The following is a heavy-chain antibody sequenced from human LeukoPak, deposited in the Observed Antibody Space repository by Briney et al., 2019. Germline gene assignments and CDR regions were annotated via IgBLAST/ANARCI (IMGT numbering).Heavy chain of an antibody. D-gene: IGHD6-19*01. CDR1: GYTLTELS. CDR3: ATNYLNPIAVAPNV. J-gene: IGHJ6*02. CDR2: FDPEDGET. V-gene: IGHV1-24*01. Sequence: EASVKVSYKVSGYTLTELSMHWVRQAPGKGLEWMGGFDPEDGETIYAQKFQGRVTTTEDTSTDTAYMELSSLRSEDTAVYYCATNYLNPIAVAPNVWGQGTTVTVSS.